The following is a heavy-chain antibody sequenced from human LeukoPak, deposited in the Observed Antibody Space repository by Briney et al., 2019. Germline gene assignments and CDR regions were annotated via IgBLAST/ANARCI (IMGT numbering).Heavy chain of an antibody. CDR1: GGSISSRGYS. J-gene: IGHJ6*02. Sequence: SETLSLTCTVSGGSISSRGYSWSWIRQPPGKGLEYIGYIYHSGNTYYNASPKNRVTISADRSKNQFSLKLSSVTAADTAVYYRARVRVVVAATLNYYYYYGMDVWGQGTTVTVSS. V-gene: IGHV4-30-2*01. D-gene: IGHD2-15*01. CDR2: IYHSGNT. CDR3: ARVRVVVAATLNYYYYYGMDV.